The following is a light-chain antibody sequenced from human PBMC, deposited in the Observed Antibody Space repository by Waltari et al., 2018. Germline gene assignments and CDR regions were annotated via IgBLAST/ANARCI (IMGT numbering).Light chain of an antibody. CDR1: QSISDY. CDR2: ATS. Sequence: DIQMTQSPSSLSASVGARVTITCRASQSISDYLNWYQQKPGQAPKVLIYATSSLESGVPSRFSGSGSGTDFTLTISSLQPEDFATYYCQQSYSSPRTFGPGTKVDFK. CDR3: QQSYSSPRT. V-gene: IGKV1-39*01. J-gene: IGKJ3*01.